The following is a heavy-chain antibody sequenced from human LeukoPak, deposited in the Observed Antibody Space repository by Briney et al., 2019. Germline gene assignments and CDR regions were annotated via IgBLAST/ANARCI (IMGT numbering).Heavy chain of an antibody. CDR3: ARHSSGWSFDY. J-gene: IGHJ4*02. V-gene: IGHV3-11*04. D-gene: IGHD3-22*01. CDR2: IISSGTTI. Sequence: GGSLRLSCAASGFTFSDYYMTWIRQAPGKGLEWLSYIISSGTTIYYADSVKGRFTVSRDNAKNSLYLQVNSLRAEDTAVYSCARHSSGWSFDYWGQGTLVTVSS. CDR1: GFTFSDYY.